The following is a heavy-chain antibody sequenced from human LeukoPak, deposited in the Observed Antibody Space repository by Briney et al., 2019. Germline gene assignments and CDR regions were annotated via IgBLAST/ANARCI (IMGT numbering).Heavy chain of an antibody. J-gene: IGHJ6*02. CDR2: ISSSSSYI. CDR1: GFTFSSYS. D-gene: IGHD2-2*01. CDR3: ARDPTPLLGYCSSTSCSFTDYYGMDV. Sequence: GGSLRLSCAASGFTFSSYSMNWVRQAPGKGLEWVSSISSSSSYIYYADSVKGRFTISRDNAKNSLYLQMNSLRAEDTAVYHCARDPTPLLGYCSSTSCSFTDYYGMDVWGQGTTVTVSS. V-gene: IGHV3-21*01.